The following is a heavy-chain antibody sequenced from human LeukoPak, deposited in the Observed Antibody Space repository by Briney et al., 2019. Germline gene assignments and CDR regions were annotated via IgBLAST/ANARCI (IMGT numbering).Heavy chain of an antibody. Sequence: GRSLRLSCAASGFTFSSYGMHRVRQAPGKGLEWVAVISYDGSNKYYADSVKGRFTISRDNSKNTLYLQMNSLRAEDTAVYYCAKVPYGSSLDYWGQGTLVTVSS. CDR2: ISYDGSNK. J-gene: IGHJ4*02. CDR1: GFTFSSYG. D-gene: IGHD6-6*01. V-gene: IGHV3-30*18. CDR3: AKVPYGSSLDY.